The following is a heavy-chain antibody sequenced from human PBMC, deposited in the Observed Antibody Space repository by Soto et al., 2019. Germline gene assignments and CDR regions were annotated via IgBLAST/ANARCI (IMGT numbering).Heavy chain of an antibody. Sequence: QVQLQESGPGLVKLSQTLSLTCTVSGGSISSGGYYCSWIRQHPGKGLEWIGYIYYSGSTYYNPSLKSRVNISVDAATNKFSLKLSSVTAADTAVYYCARSSTSANYFDYWGQGTLVTVSS. CDR2: IYYSGST. V-gene: IGHV4-31*03. J-gene: IGHJ4*02. CDR1: GGSISSGGYY. D-gene: IGHD2-2*01. CDR3: ARSSTSANYFDY.